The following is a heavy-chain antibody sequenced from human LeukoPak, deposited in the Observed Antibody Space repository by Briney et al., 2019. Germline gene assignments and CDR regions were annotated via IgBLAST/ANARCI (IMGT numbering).Heavy chain of an antibody. V-gene: IGHV3-30-3*01. CDR1: GFTFSSYA. CDR3: ARDVNGDYGDQDYYYHGMDV. J-gene: IGHJ6*02. Sequence: GGSLRLSCAASGFTFSSYAMHWVRQAPGKGLEWVAVISYDGSNKYYADSVKGRFTISRDNSKNTLYLQMNSLRAEDTAVYYCARDVNGDYGDQDYYYHGMDVWGQGTTVTVSS. D-gene: IGHD4-17*01. CDR2: ISYDGSNK.